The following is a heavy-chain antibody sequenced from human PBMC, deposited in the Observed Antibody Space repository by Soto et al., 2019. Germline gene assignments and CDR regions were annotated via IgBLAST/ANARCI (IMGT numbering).Heavy chain of an antibody. Sequence: ASVKVSCKASGYTFINYGITWVRQAPGQGLELMGWISGYNGNTNYAQSLQGRVTMTTDTSTSTAYMELRSLKSDDTAFYYCARGRSFSYDSTPPPMFDPWGQGTLVTVYS. CDR3: ARGRSFSYDSTPPPMFDP. J-gene: IGHJ5*02. D-gene: IGHD3-10*01. V-gene: IGHV1-18*01. CDR2: ISGYNGNT. CDR1: GYTFINYG.